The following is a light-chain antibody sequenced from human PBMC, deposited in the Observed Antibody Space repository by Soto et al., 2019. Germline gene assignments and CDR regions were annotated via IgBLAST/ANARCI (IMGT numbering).Light chain of an antibody. CDR1: QYINTR. Sequence: EIVMTQSPATLSVSPGERATLSCRASQYINTRLAWYQHRPGQAPRLLIYQTSLRAAGIPARFSASGSGTDFTLTISRLEPEDFAVYYCQGYGNSRTFGQGTKVDIK. V-gene: IGKV3D-15*01. J-gene: IGKJ1*01. CDR3: QGYGNSRT. CDR2: QTS.